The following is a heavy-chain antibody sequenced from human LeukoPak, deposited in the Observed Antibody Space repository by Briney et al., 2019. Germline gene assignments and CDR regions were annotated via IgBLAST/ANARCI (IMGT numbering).Heavy chain of an antibody. J-gene: IGHJ3*02. Sequence: SVKVSCKASGGTFSSYAISWVRQAPGQGLEWMGGIIPIFGTANYAQKFQGRVTITADESTSTAYMELSSLRSEDTAAYYCARGFSPIVVVVAAADAFDIWGQGTMVTVSS. CDR2: IIPIFGTA. V-gene: IGHV1-69*01. D-gene: IGHD2-15*01. CDR1: GGTFSSYA. CDR3: ARGFSPIVVVVAAADAFDI.